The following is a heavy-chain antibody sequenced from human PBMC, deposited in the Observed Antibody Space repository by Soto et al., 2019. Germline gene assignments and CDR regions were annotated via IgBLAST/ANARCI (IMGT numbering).Heavy chain of an antibody. D-gene: IGHD2-2*01. V-gene: IGHV1-18*04. CDR3: ARDLEYQPQYP. CDR1: GYTFNIYG. J-gene: IGHJ5*02. Sequence: ASVKVSCKASGYTFNIYGISWVRQAPGQGLEWMGWISAYNGNTNYAQKVQGRVTMTTDTSTSTAYMELRSLRSDDTAVYYCARDLEYQPQYPWGQGTLVTDSS. CDR2: ISAYNGNT.